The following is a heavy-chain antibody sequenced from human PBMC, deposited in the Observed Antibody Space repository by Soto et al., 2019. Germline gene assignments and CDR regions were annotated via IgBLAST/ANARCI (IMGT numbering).Heavy chain of an antibody. Sequence: EVQLVESGGGLVQPGGSLKLSCAASGLTFSGSALHWVRQASGEGLEWVGRIRSQANSYATAYAASVKGRFTMSRDDSNNTAYLQMNSLRTEDTAVDYCIMRDGIFGYWGQGTLVTVSS. CDR3: IMRDGIFGY. CDR1: GLTFSGSA. J-gene: IGHJ4*02. CDR2: IRSQANSYAT. V-gene: IGHV3-73*01. D-gene: IGHD1-26*01.